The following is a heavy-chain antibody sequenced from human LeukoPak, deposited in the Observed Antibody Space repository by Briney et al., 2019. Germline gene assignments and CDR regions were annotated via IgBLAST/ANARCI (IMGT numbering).Heavy chain of an antibody. V-gene: IGHV3-21*01. CDR1: GFTFSSYS. Sequence: PGGSLRLSCAASGFTFSSYSMNWVRQAPGKGLEWVSSISSSSYIYYADSVKGRFTISRDNAKNSLYLQMNSLRAEDTAVYYCARLYSSSPHFDYWGQGTLVTVSS. CDR2: ISSSSYI. CDR3: ARLYSSSPHFDY. D-gene: IGHD6-6*01. J-gene: IGHJ4*02.